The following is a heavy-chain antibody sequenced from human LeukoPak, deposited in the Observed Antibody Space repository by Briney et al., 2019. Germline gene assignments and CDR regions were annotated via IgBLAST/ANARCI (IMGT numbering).Heavy chain of an antibody. CDR1: GGSFSGYY. CDR3: ARARDIVVVPAALDI. CDR2: INHSGST. Sequence: SETLSLTCAVYGGSFSGYYWSWIRQPPGKGLEWIGEINHSGSTNYNPSLKSRVTISVDTSKNQFSLKLSSVTAADTAVYYCARARDIVVVPAALDIWGQGTMVTVSS. J-gene: IGHJ3*02. V-gene: IGHV4-34*01. D-gene: IGHD2-2*01.